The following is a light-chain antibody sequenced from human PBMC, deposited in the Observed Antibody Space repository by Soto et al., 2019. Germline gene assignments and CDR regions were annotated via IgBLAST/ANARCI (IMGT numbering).Light chain of an antibody. V-gene: IGLV2-14*01. CDR1: ISDVGGYNY. CDR2: EVS. CDR3: NSYTSSTAYV. J-gene: IGLJ1*01. Sequence: QSVLSQPASVSGSPGQSITISCTGTISDVGGYNYVSWYQLHPGKAPKLIIYEVSNRPSGVSNRFSGSKYGNTASLTISGLQAQAEADYYCNSYTSSTAYVFGTGTTVTVL.